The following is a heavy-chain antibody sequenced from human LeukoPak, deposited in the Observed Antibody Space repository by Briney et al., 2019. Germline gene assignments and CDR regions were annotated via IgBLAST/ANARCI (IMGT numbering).Heavy chain of an antibody. CDR1: GGSISSYY. CDR3: ARASPEVFGVPGVYYYMDV. V-gene: IGHV4-4*09. Sequence: SETLSLTCTVSGGSISSYYWSWIRQPPGKGLEWIGYIYTSGSTNYNPSLKSRVTISVDTSKNQFSLKLSSVTAADTAVYYCARASPEVFGVPGVYYYMDVWGKGTTVTVSS. J-gene: IGHJ6*03. D-gene: IGHD1-14*01. CDR2: IYTSGST.